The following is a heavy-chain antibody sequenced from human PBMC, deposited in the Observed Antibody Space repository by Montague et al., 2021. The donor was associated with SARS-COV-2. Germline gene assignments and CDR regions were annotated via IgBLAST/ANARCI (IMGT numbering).Heavy chain of an antibody. D-gene: IGHD6-6*01. V-gene: IGHV4-61*02. CDR1: GGSISSGSYY. J-gene: IGHJ6*03. CDR2: IYTSGST. Sequence: TLSLTCTVSGGSISSGSYYWSWIRQPAGKGLEWIGRIYTSGSTYYNPSLKSRVTISVDTSKNQFSLKLSSVTAADTAVYYCARERRIAARQWFYYYYYMDVWGKGTTVTVSS. CDR3: ARERRIAARQWFYYYYYMDV.